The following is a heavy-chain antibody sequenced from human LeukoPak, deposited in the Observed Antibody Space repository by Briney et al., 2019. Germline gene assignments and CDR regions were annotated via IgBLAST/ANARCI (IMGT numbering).Heavy chain of an antibody. Sequence: SETLSLTCAVSGGSISSGGYSWSWIRQPPGKGLEWIGYIYHSGSTYYNPSLKSRVTIPVGRSKNQFSLKLSSVTAADTAVYYCARGRSSSWYRGWFDPWGQGTLVTVSS. J-gene: IGHJ5*02. CDR3: ARGRSSSWYRGWFDP. D-gene: IGHD6-13*01. V-gene: IGHV4-30-2*01. CDR1: GGSISSGGYS. CDR2: IYHSGST.